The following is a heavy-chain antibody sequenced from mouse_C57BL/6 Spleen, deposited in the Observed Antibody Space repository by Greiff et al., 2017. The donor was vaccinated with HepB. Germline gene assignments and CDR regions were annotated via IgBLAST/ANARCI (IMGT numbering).Heavy chain of an antibody. V-gene: IGHV2-2*01. CDR3: ARRADGYSAWFAY. D-gene: IGHD2-3*01. CDR1: GFSLTSYG. Sequence: VKVVESGPGLVQPSQSLSITCTVSGFSLTSYGVHWVRQSPGKGLEWLGVIWSGGSTDYNAAFISRLSISKDNSKSQVFFKMNSLQADDTAIYYCARRADGYSAWFAYWGQGTLVTVSA. CDR2: IWSGGST. J-gene: IGHJ3*01.